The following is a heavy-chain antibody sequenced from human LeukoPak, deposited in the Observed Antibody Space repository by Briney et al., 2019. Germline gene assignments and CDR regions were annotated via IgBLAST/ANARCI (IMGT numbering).Heavy chain of an antibody. CDR3: ARGGYYDSSGFLNH. Sequence: SVKVSCRASGGTFSSYAISWVRQAPGQGLEWMGGIIPIFGTANYAQKFQGRVTITADESTSTAYMELSRLRSDDTAVYYCARGGYYDSSGFLNHWGQGTLVTVSS. CDR2: IIPIFGTA. V-gene: IGHV1-69*01. J-gene: IGHJ5*02. CDR1: GGTFSSYA. D-gene: IGHD3-22*01.